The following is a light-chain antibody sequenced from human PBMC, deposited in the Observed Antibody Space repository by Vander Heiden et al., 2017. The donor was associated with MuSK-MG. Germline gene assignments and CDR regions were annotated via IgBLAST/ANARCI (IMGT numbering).Light chain of an antibody. CDR3: QQYNSYSPYA. V-gene: IGKV1-5*03. CDR1: QSIDIW. J-gene: IGKJ2*01. CDR2: KAS. Sequence: DIQMTQSPSTLSASVGDRVTITCRASQSIDIWLAWYQQKPGKAPKLLIYKASSLESGVPSRFSGRGSGTEFTLTISSLQPDDFAPYYCQQYNSYSPYAFGQGTKLEIK.